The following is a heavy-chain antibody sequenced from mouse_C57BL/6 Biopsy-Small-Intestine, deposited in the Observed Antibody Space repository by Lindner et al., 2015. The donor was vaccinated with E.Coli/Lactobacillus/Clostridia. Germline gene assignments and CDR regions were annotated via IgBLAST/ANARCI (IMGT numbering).Heavy chain of an antibody. J-gene: IGHJ1*03. Sequence: VQLQESGPELVKPGASVKISCKASGYSFTGYYMHWVRQSHGNFLDWIGFIYPYNGISSYNQKFKGKATLTVDKSSGTAYMELRSLTSEDSAVYYCAGNYGSTGFFDVWGTGTAVTVSS. CDR1: GYSFTGYY. V-gene: IGHV1-31*01. CDR3: AGNYGSTGFFDV. CDR2: IYPYNGIS. D-gene: IGHD1-1*01.